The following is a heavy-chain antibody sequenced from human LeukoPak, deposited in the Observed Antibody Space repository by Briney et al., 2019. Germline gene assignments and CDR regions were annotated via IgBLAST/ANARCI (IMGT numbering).Heavy chain of an antibody. CDR3: ARDRDSSSRQIDY. Sequence: GGSLRLSCAASGFTFSGYGMHWVRQAPGKGLEWVAFIWHDGGNKFYADSLKGRFTISRDNSKKTLYLQMNSLRDEDTAVYYCARDRDSSSRQIDYWGQGTLVTVSS. J-gene: IGHJ4*02. CDR1: GFTFSGYG. V-gene: IGHV3-33*01. CDR2: IWHDGGNK. D-gene: IGHD6-13*01.